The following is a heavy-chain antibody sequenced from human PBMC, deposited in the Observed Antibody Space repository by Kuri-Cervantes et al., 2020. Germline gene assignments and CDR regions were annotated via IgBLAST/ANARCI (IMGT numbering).Heavy chain of an antibody. D-gene: IGHD5-18*01. V-gene: IGHV4-34*12. CDR2: IFYSGST. CDR3: AREGGGLTAMVSQFDY. CDR1: GGSFSGYY. J-gene: IGHJ4*02. Sequence: SETLSLTCAVYGGSFSGYYWSWIRQPPGKGLEWIGSIFYSGSTYYSPSLKSRVTIFVDTSKNQFSLKLRSVTAADTAVYYCAREGGGLTAMVSQFDYWGQGTLVTVSS.